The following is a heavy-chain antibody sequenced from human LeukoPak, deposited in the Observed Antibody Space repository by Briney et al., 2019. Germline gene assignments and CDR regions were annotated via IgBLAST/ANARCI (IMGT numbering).Heavy chain of an antibody. Sequence: GGSLRLSRAASGFSFSKAWMSWVRQAPGKGLEWVGRIKSKTDGETIQYAAPVEGRFTISRDDSKNTLDLQMNSLKTEDTAVYYCTTDSRTAAPPHFDYWGQGSLVTVSS. V-gene: IGHV3-15*01. D-gene: IGHD6-13*01. CDR1: GFSFSKAW. CDR2: IKSKTDGETI. J-gene: IGHJ4*02. CDR3: TTDSRTAAPPHFDY.